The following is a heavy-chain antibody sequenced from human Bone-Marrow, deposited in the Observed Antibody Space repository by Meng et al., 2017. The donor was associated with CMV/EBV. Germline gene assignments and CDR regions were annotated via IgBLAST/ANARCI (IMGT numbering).Heavy chain of an antibody. CDR2: IKSKTDGGKT. CDR3: TTHCTGDWPGDFEI. CDR1: GFTFSNSW. V-gene: IGHV3-15*01. Sequence: GESLKISCAASGFTFSNSWMSWVRQAPGKGLECVGSIKSKTDGGKTDYAAPVKGRFTISRDESKNTLYLQMNSLKTEETAVYYCTTHCTGDWPGDFEIWGQGTMVTVSS. J-gene: IGHJ3*02. D-gene: IGHD2-8*02.